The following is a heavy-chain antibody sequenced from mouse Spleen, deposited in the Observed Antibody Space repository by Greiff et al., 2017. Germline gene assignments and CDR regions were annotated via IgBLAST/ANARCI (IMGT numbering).Heavy chain of an antibody. D-gene: IGHD3-3*01. CDR2: IDPENGDT. CDR3: TRGPSGYFDY. V-gene: IGHV14-4*01. Sequence: VQLKQSGAELVRPGASVKLSCTASGFNIKDDYMHWVKQRPEQGLEWIGWIDPENGDTEYASKFQGKATITADTSSNTAYLQLSSLTSEDTAVYYCTRGPSGYFDYWGQGTTLTVSS. J-gene: IGHJ2*01. CDR1: GFNIKDDY.